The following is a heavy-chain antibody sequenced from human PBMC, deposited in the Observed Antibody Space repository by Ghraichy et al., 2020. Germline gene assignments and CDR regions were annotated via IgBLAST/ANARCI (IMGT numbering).Heavy chain of an antibody. J-gene: IGHJ3*02. D-gene: IGHD2-2*01. CDR2: SDPEYGGT. CDR3: TTHYEYRLLRGGYACDI. Sequence: GGSDPEYGGTLYAQKFQGKVTMTVDTSTDTAYLELSSLTSEDTAVYFCTTHYEYRLLRGGYACDIWGQGTMVTVSS. V-gene: IGHV1-24*01.